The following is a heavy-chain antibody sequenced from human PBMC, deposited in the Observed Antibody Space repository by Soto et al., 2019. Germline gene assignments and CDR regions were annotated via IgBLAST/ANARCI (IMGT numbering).Heavy chain of an antibody. V-gene: IGHV4-61*01. CDR2: IYYSGST. CDR1: GGSVSSGSYY. Sequence: QVQLQVSGPGLVKPSETLSLTCTVSGGSVSSGSYYWSWIRQPPGKGLEWIGYIYYSGSTNYNPSLKSRVTISVDTSKNQFSLKLSSVTAADTAVYYCAREDYWGQGTLVTVSS. J-gene: IGHJ4*02. CDR3: AREDY.